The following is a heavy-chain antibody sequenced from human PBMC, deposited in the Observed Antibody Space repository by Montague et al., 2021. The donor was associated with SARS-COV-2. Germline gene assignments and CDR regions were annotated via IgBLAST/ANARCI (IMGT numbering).Heavy chain of an antibody. CDR2: IFSSGTA. CDR1: GYSISNYD. V-gene: IGHV4-59*01. CDR3: ARGEVAGPFDY. Sequence: SETLSLTCSVSGYSISNYDWSWIRQPPGKGLEWLGYIFSSGTATYNASLRSRLTISVDTSTNQFSLKVTSVTTADTATYYCARGEVAGPFDYWGRGTLVTVSS. D-gene: IGHD6-19*01. J-gene: IGHJ4*02.